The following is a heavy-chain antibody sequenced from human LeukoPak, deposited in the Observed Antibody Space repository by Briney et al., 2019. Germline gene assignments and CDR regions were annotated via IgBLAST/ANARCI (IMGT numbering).Heavy chain of an antibody. V-gene: IGHV4-61*02. CDR3: ARAPSWTIAAPPLGY. Sequence: SETLSLTCTVSGGSISSGSYYWSWIRQPAGKGLQWIGRIYISGSTNYNPSLKSRVTMSVDTSKNQFSLKLRSVTAADTAIYYCARAPSWTIAAPPLGYSGQGTLV. CDR1: GGSISSGSYY. CDR2: IYISGST. D-gene: IGHD6-6*01. J-gene: IGHJ4*02.